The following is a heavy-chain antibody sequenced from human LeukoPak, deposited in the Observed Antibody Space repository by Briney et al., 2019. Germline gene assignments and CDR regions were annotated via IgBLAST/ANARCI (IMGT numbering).Heavy chain of an antibody. CDR3: AKGQGGWLVSYFDY. D-gene: IGHD3-3*01. J-gene: IGHJ4*02. CDR1: GCMFSSFA. V-gene: IGHV3-23*01. CDR2: ISDSGGST. Sequence: GGSLRLSCAASGCMFSSFAMNWVRQAPGKGLEWVSGISDSGGSTYYADSLKGRFTISRDNPKNTLYLQMNSLRAEDTAVYYCAKGQGGWLVSYFDYWGQGSLVTVSS.